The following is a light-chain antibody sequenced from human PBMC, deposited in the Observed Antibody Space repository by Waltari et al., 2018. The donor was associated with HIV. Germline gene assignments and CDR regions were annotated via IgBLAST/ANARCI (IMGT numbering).Light chain of an antibody. J-gene: IGKJ1*01. V-gene: IGKV3-20*01. CDR1: QSVRSSY. Sequence: EIVLTQSPGTLSLSPGERAILSCRASQSVRSSYLAWYQQKPGQAPRILIYGVSSRAPGIPDRFSGSGSGTEFILTSSRLEPEEFAVYYCQQYDSPPRTFGQGTKVEIK. CDR3: QQYDSPPRT. CDR2: GVS.